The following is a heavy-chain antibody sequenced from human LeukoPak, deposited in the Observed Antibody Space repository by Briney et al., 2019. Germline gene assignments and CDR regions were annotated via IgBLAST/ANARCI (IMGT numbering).Heavy chain of an antibody. Sequence: PGGSLRLSCAASGFTFSNYARSWVRQAPGKGLEWGSTITDSGGTTYYADSVKGRFTISRDNSKNTLYLQMHSLREEDTAVNYCAKVPYSDYGAGRRPFMDVWGHGTTVAISS. CDR3: AKVPYSDYGAGRRPFMDV. J-gene: IGHJ6*02. CDR1: GFTFSNYA. CDR2: ITDSGGTT. V-gene: IGHV3-23*01. D-gene: IGHD3-10*01.